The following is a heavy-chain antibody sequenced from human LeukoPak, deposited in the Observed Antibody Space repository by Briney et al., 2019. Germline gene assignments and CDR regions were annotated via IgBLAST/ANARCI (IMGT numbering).Heavy chain of an antibody. CDR3: ARAPAGGPLRFFDS. J-gene: IGHJ5*01. V-gene: IGHV1-2*02. CDR2: VNPNTGGT. CDR1: GDTFTGYY. Sequence: ASVKVSCKASGDTFTGYYFHWVRQAPGQGLEWMGFVNPNTGGTKFAQNFQGRVTMTRDTSITTTYLEVHSLTSDDTALYYCARAPAGGPLRFFDSWSQGSLVTVSS. D-gene: IGHD3-3*01.